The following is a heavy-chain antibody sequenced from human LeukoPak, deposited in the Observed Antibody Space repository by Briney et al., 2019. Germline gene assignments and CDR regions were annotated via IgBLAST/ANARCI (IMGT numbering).Heavy chain of an antibody. V-gene: IGHV4-39*01. CDR3: ANRNIDYGGNGFDY. CDR2: IYYSGST. CDR1: GGSISSSSYY. J-gene: IGHJ4*02. Sequence: PSETLSLTCTVSGGSISSSSYYWGWIRQPPGKGLELIGSIYYSGSTYYNPSLKSRVTISVDTSKTQFSLRLSSVTAADTAVYYCANRNIDYGGNGFDYWGQGTLVTVSS. D-gene: IGHD4-23*01.